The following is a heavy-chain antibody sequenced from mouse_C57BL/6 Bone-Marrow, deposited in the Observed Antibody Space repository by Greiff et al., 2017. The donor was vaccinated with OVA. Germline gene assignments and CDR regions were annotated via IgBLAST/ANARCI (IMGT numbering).Heavy chain of an antibody. J-gene: IGHJ1*03. CDR2: INPNNGGT. Sequence: EVKLVESGPELVKPGASVKMSCKASGYTFTDYNMHWVKQSHGKSLEWIGYINPNNGGTSYNQKFKGKATLTVNKSSSTAYMELRSLTSEDSAVYYCARNYYGSSYYFDVWGTGTTVTVSS. CDR3: ARNYYGSSYYFDV. V-gene: IGHV1-22*01. D-gene: IGHD1-1*01. CDR1: GYTFTDYN.